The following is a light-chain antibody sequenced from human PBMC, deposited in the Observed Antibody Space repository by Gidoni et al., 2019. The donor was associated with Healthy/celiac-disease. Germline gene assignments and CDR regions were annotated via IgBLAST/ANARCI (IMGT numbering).Light chain of an antibody. CDR2: DAS. CDR1: QSVSSY. Sequence: EIVLTQSPATLSLSPGETATLSCRASQSVSSYLAWYQQKPGQAPRLLIYDASNRATGIPARFSGSGSGTDFTLTISSLEPEDFAVYYCQQRSNWPMCSFXQXTKLEIK. J-gene: IGKJ2*04. CDR3: QQRSNWPMCS. V-gene: IGKV3-11*01.